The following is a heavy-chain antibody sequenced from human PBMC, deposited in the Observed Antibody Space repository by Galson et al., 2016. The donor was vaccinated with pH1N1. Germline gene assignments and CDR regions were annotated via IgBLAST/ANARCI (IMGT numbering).Heavy chain of an antibody. Sequence: GKGLEWIGYLYYNENTNYNPSLKSRVTISEDTSKNQFSLRLTSVTAADTAVYYCARHTRWGSSSSFDYWGQGALVTVSS. CDR3: ARHTRWGSSSSFDY. V-gene: IGHV4-59*08. CDR2: LYYNENT. D-gene: IGHD6-13*01. J-gene: IGHJ4*02.